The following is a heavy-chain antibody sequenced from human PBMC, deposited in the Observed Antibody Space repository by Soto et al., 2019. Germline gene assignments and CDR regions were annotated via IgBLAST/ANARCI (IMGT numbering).Heavy chain of an antibody. CDR2: IYYSGST. V-gene: IGHV4-39*01. CDR1: GGSISSSSYY. J-gene: IGHJ6*02. D-gene: IGHD3-3*01. Sequence: KPSETLSLTCTVSGGSISSSSYYWGWIRQPPGKGLEWIGSIYYSGSTYYNPSLKSRVTISVDTSKNQFSLKLSSVTAADTAVYYCSTSGVATIFGYYYYGMDVWGQGTTVTVSS. CDR3: STSGVATIFGYYYYGMDV.